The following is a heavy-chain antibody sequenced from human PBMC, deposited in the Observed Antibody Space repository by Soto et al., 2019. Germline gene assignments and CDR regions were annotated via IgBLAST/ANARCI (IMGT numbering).Heavy chain of an antibody. D-gene: IGHD2-21*01. CDR3: ARVGGGHCYYCEYYYYYYMDV. Sequence: GGSLRLSCAASGFTFSSYSMNWVRQAPGKGLEWVSSISSSSSYIYYADSVKGRFTISRDNAKNSLYLQMNSLRAEDTAVYYCARVGGGHCYYCEYYYYYYMDVWGKGTTVTVSS. CDR1: GFTFSSYS. CDR2: ISSSSSYI. V-gene: IGHV3-21*01. J-gene: IGHJ6*03.